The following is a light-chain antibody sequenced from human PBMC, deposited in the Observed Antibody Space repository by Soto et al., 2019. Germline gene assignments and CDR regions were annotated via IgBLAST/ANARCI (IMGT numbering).Light chain of an antibody. CDR3: QQRHSWPRT. J-gene: IGKJ1*01. CDR1: QSVTTS. Sequence: IFLTHTPATLSWSPGASATLSCRASQSVTTSLAWFQHKPGQAPRLLIYAASNRATGIPARFSGSGSGTDFTLTISGLEPADFAVYYCQQRHSWPRTSGQGTKV. V-gene: IGKV3-11*01. CDR2: AAS.